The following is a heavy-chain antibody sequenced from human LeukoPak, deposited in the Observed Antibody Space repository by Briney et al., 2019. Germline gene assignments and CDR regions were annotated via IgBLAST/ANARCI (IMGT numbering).Heavy chain of an antibody. CDR1: GFTFSRNW. CDR3: AKDPYGDYVRWFDP. V-gene: IGHV3-74*01. J-gene: IGHJ5*02. CDR2: INSDGSIT. Sequence: GGSLRLSCAASGFTFSRNWMHWVRQAPGKGLVWVSRINSDGSITYYADSVKGRFTISRDNSKNTLYLQMNSLRAEDTAVYYCAKDPYGDYVRWFDPWGQGTLVTVSS. D-gene: IGHD4-17*01.